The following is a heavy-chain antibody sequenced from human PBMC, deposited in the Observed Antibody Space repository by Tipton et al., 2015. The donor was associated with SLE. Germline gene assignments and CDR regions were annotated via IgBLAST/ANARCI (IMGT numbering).Heavy chain of an antibody. J-gene: IGHJ4*02. CDR2: IHYSGTT. D-gene: IGHD6-6*01. V-gene: IGHV4-59*08. CDR3: ARQLYSSSGFFDS. CDR1: GGSIGRDY. Sequence: TLSLTCSVSGGSIGRDYWSWIRQPPGKGLEWIGYIHYSGTTYYNPSLKSRVTISTDTSKNQFSLRLNSVAAADTATYYCARQLYSSSGFFDSWGQGTLVTVSS.